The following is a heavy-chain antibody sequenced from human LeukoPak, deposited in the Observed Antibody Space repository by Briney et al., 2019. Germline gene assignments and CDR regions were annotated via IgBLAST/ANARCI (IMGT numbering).Heavy chain of an antibody. D-gene: IGHD2-15*01. J-gene: IGHJ4*02. CDR3: ARHRLEVDFFDY. CDR1: GDTFATYW. V-gene: IGHV5-51*01. CDR2: IFPFDSDT. Sequence: GESLKNSCQGSGDTFATYWIAWVRQMPGKGLELMGSIFPFDSDTRYSPSFQGQVTFSADKSINTAYLQWSSLKASDTAMYYCARHRLEVDFFDYWGQGTVVTVSS.